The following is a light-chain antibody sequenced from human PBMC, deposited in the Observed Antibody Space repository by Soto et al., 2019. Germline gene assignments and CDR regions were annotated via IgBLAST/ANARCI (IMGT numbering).Light chain of an antibody. J-gene: IGKJ4*01. Sequence: DSVMTQSPDSLAVSLGERATINCKSSQSVLYSSNNKNYLAWYQQKPGQPPKLLIYWASTRESGVPDRFSGSGSETDFTLTISSLQAEDVAVYYCQQYYSIPLTFGGGTKVEIK. CDR3: QQYYSIPLT. V-gene: IGKV4-1*01. CDR2: WAS. CDR1: QSVLYSSNNKNY.